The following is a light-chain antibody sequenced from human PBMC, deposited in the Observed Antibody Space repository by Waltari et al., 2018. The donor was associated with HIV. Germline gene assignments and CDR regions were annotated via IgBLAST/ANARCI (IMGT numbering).Light chain of an antibody. Sequence: EIVLTQSPGTLSLSPGAGATLSCRASQSVSSSYLAWYQQKPGQAPSLLIYGASSRATGIPDRFSGSGSGTDFTLTISRLEPEDFAVYYCQQYGSSPEFTFGPGTKVDIK. V-gene: IGKV3-20*01. CDR3: QQYGSSPEFT. CDR1: QSVSSSY. J-gene: IGKJ3*01. CDR2: GAS.